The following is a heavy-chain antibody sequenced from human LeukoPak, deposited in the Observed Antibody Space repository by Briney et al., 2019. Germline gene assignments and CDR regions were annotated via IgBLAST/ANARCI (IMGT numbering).Heavy chain of an antibody. CDR2: ISDSGST. CDR1: GGSISSYY. V-gene: IGHV4-59*08. D-gene: IGHD3-16*01. J-gene: IGHJ5*02. CDR3: ARLSWPGRGSRFDP. Sequence: SETLSLTCTVSGGSISSYYWSWIRQPPGKGLEWIGYISDSGSTNSNPSLNSRATISVDTSKNQFSLQLNSVIAADTAMYYCARLSWPGRGSRFDPWGQGTLVTVSS.